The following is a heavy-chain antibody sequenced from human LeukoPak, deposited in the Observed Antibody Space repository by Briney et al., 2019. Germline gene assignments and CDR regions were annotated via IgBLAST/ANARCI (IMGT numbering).Heavy chain of an antibody. Sequence: GGSLRLSCAAAGFTFSSYSMNWVRQTPGKGLEWISYIRSSSSTIYYADSVKGRFAISRDNAKNSLYLQMDSLRAEGTAVSYCATGMWGYCSATSCPLDFWGQGTLLTVSS. CDR1: GFTFSSYS. J-gene: IGHJ4*02. V-gene: IGHV3-48*01. CDR3: ATGMWGYCSATSCPLDF. D-gene: IGHD2-2*01. CDR2: IRSSSSTI.